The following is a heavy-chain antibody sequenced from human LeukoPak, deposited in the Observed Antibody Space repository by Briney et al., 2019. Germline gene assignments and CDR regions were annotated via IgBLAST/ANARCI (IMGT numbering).Heavy chain of an antibody. Sequence: GGSLRLSCTASGFTFGDYAMSWVRQAPGKGLEWVGFIRSKAYGGTTEYAASVKGRFTISRDNSKNTLYLQMDSLRAEDTAVYYCANSPYETGRSGDAFDIWGQGTMVTVSS. J-gene: IGHJ3*02. D-gene: IGHD6-19*01. CDR1: GFTFGDYA. CDR2: IRSKAYGGTT. CDR3: ANSPYETGRSGDAFDI. V-gene: IGHV3-49*04.